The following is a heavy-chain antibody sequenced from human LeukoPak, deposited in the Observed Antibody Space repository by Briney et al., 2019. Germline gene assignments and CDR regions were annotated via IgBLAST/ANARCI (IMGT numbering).Heavy chain of an antibody. J-gene: IGHJ5*02. Sequence: GRSLRLSCAASGFTFSNYGMHWVRQAPGKGLEWVAVISYDGSNKYYADSVKGRFTISRDNSKNTLYLQMNSLRAEDTAVYYCAKVGLRFLEWFGFDPWGQGTLVTVSS. CDR3: AKVGLRFLEWFGFDP. CDR2: ISYDGSNK. CDR1: GFTFSNYG. V-gene: IGHV3-30*18. D-gene: IGHD3-3*01.